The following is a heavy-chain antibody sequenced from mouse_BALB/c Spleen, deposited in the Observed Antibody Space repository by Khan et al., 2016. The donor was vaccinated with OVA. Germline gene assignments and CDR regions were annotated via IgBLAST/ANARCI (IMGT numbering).Heavy chain of an antibody. V-gene: IGHV3-2*02. CDR1: GYSITSGYG. Sequence: EVKLEVSGPGLVKPSQSLSLTCTVTGYSITSGYGWNWIRQFPGNKLEWMGYISYSGSTNYNPSLKSRTSITRDTSKNQFFLQLNSVTTEDTATYYCARTARITYWGQGTTLTVSS. J-gene: IGHJ2*01. CDR2: ISYSGST. D-gene: IGHD1-2*01. CDR3: ARTARITY.